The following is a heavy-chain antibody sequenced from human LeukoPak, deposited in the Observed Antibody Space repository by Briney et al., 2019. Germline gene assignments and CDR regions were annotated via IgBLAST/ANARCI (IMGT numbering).Heavy chain of an antibody. CDR3: ARVGWRWLQFPDY. CDR1: GYTFTGYY. Sequence: GASVKVSCKASGYTFTGYYMHRVRQAPGQGLEWMGRINPNSGGTNYAQKFQGRVTMTRDTSISTAYMELSRLRSDDTAVYYCARVGWRWLQFPDYWGQGTLVTVSS. V-gene: IGHV1-2*06. CDR2: INPNSGGT. D-gene: IGHD5-24*01. J-gene: IGHJ4*02.